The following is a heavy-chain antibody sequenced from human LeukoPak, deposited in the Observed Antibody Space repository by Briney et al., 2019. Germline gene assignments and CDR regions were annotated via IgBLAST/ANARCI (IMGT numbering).Heavy chain of an antibody. CDR3: ARNPTVTTLFYYYYYMDV. J-gene: IGHJ6*03. Sequence: GGSLRLSCAASGFTFSSYGMHWVRQAPGKVLEWVAFIRYDGSNKYYADSVKGRFTISRDNSKNTLYLQMNSLRAEDAAVYYCARNPTVTTLFYYYYYMDVWGKGTTVTISS. CDR1: GFTFSSYG. V-gene: IGHV3-30*02. D-gene: IGHD4-17*01. CDR2: IRYDGSNK.